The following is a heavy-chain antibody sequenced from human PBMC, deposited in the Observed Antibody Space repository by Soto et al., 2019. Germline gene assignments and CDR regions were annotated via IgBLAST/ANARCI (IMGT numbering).Heavy chain of an antibody. V-gene: IGHV1-2*02. D-gene: IGHD5-12*01. J-gene: IGHJ6*03. CDR1: GYSFSQYY. CDR3: ARESGGATATLDYYYFYMDV. CDR2: INPNSGAT. Sequence: QVQLVPSGAEVEKPGASVTVSCKASGYSFSQYYLHWVRQAPGQGPEWMGWINPNSGATKYAQKFQGLVTMTRDTSVRTAFMELKWLQSDDTAVYYCARESGGATATLDYYYFYMDVWGRGTTVTVSS.